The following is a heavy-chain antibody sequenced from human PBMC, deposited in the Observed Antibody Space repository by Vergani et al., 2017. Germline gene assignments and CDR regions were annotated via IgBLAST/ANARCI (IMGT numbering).Heavy chain of an antibody. V-gene: IGHV1-69*08. Sequence: QVQLVQSGAEVKKPGSSVKVSCKASGGTFSSYTISWVRQAPGQGLEWMGRIIHILGIANYAQKFQGRVTITADKSTSTAYMELSSLRSEDTAVYYCARDNRDYDFWSGYYTGDVMDVWGQGTTVTVSS. CDR2: IIHILGIA. D-gene: IGHD3-3*01. CDR1: GGTFSSYT. CDR3: ARDNRDYDFWSGYYTGDVMDV. J-gene: IGHJ6*02.